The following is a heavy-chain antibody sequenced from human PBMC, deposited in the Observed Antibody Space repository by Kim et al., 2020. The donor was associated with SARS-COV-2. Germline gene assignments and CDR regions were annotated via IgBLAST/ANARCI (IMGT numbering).Heavy chain of an antibody. J-gene: IGHJ4*02. Sequence: RFTISRDNAKNSLYLQMNSLRAEDTAVYYCAGMSDGSGSYYNGYYFDYWGQGTLVTVSS. D-gene: IGHD3-10*01. V-gene: IGHV3-11*06. CDR3: AGMSDGSGSYYNGYYFDY.